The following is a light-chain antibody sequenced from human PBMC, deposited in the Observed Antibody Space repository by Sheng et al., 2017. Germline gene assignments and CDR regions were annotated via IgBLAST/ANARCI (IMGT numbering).Light chain of an antibody. J-gene: IGKJ2*01. CDR3: QHYNNWPYT. CDR2: GAS. Sequence: EIVMTQSPATLSVSPGERATLSCRASQSITNNLAWYQQKPGQAPRLLIYGASXRATGIPATFSGSGSGTEFXXTISSLQSEDFAVYYCQHYNNWPYTFGQGTKLEIK. V-gene: IGKV3-15*01. CDR1: QSITNN.